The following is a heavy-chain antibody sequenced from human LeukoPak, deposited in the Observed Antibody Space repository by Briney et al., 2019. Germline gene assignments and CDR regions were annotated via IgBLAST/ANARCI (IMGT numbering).Heavy chain of an antibody. CDR1: GFTFTTYG. J-gene: IGHJ4*02. Sequence: PGGSLRLSCAASGFTFTTYGMHWVRQAPGKGLEWVSAISGSGGSTYYADSVKGRFTISRDNSKNTLYLQMNSLRAEDTAVYYCAKLPPQGAFGELFVYFDYWGQGTLVTVSS. V-gene: IGHV3-23*01. CDR3: AKLPPQGAFGELFVYFDY. CDR2: ISGSGGST. D-gene: IGHD3-10*01.